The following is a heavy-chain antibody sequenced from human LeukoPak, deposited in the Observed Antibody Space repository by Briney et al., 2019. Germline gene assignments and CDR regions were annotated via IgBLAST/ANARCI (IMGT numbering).Heavy chain of an antibody. Sequence: SETLSLTCTVSGGSISSSSYYWGWIRQPPGKGLEWIGSIYYSGSTYYNPSLKSRVTISVDTSKNQFSPKLSSVTAADTAVYYCARHWNRYNWNDGAFDIWGQGTMVTVSS. CDR2: IYYSGST. CDR3: ARHWNRYNWNDGAFDI. J-gene: IGHJ3*02. D-gene: IGHD1-20*01. V-gene: IGHV4-39*01. CDR1: GGSISSSSYY.